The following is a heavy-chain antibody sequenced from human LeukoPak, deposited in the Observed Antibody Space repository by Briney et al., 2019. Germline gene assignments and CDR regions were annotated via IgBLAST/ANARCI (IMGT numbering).Heavy chain of an antibody. Sequence: SETLSLTCAVYGGSFSGYYWSWIRQPPGKGLEWIGEINHSGSTNYNPSLKSRVTISVDTSKNQFSLKLSSVTAADTAVYYCARGGNSSGWYWSTRWTFDIRGQGTMVTVSS. V-gene: IGHV4-34*01. D-gene: IGHD6-19*01. CDR2: INHSGST. J-gene: IGHJ3*02. CDR1: GGSFSGYY. CDR3: ARGGNSSGWYWSTRWTFDI.